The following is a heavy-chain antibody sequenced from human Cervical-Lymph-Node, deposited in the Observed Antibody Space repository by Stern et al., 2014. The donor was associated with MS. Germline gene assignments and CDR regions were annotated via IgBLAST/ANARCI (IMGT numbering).Heavy chain of an antibody. CDR2: ISRGGCT. D-gene: IGHD3-22*01. J-gene: IGHJ4*02. V-gene: IGHV3-53*01. CDR3: ARDYYDSRGYSH. Sequence: EVQLVESGGGLIQPGGSLRLSCAVSGYSVSTNYMSWIRQAPGKGLEWVAVISRGGCTYHADSVRRRFTISRDNARNTLSLQMDSLRAEDTAVYYCARDYYDSRGYSHWGQGTLVTVSS. CDR1: GYSVSTNY.